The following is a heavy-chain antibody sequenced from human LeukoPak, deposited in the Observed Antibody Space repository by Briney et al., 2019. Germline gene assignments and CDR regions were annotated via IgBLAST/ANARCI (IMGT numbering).Heavy chain of an antibody. CDR3: ARSIPYGTTWYGRSDY. Sequence: GGSLRLSCAASGFPFSSYSMTWVRQAPGKGLEWVANIKPDGTTKFYVDSVEGRFTISRDNALNSLYLQMNSLRAEDTAIYYCARSIPYGTTWYGRSDYWGQGTLVTVSS. J-gene: IGHJ4*02. D-gene: IGHD6-13*01. CDR2: IKPDGTTK. V-gene: IGHV3-7*03. CDR1: GFPFSSYS.